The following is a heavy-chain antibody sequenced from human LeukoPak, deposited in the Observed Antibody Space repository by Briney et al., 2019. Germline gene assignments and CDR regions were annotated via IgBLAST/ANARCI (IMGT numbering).Heavy chain of an antibody. V-gene: IGHV1-69*13. CDR1: GGTFTSYA. D-gene: IGHD2-21*02. Sequence: ASVTVSCKSSGGTFTSYAISWVRQATGQGLEWMGGIIPIFGTANYAQKFQGRVTITADESTSTAYMELSSLRSEDTAVYYCARSLSPIVVVTALDAFDIWGQGTMVTVSS. CDR3: ARSLSPIVVVTALDAFDI. CDR2: IIPIFGTA. J-gene: IGHJ3*02.